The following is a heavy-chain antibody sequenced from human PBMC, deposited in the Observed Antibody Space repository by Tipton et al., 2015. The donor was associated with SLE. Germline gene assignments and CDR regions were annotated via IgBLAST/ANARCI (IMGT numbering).Heavy chain of an antibody. J-gene: IGHJ3*02. CDR1: GGSISSYY. Sequence: TLSLTCTVSGGSISSYYWNWVRQPAGKGLEWIGRIYSSGSTNYNPSLKSRLIILVDTSKNQFSLKLSSVTAADTAVYYCARSDDAFDIWGQGTMVTVSS. CDR3: ARSDDAFDI. V-gene: IGHV4-4*07. D-gene: IGHD3-3*01. CDR2: IYSSGST.